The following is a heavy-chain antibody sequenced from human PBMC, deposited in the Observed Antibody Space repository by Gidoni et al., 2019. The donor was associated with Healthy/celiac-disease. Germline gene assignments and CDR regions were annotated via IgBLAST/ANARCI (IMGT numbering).Heavy chain of an antibody. V-gene: IGHV2-26*01. D-gene: IGHD3-16*02. CDR2: IFSNDEK. CDR3: ARIRVNYYYGMDV. CDR1: GFSLSNARMG. J-gene: IGHJ6*02. Sequence: QVTLKESGPVLVKPTETLTLTCTVSGFSLSNARMGVSWIRQPPGKALEWLAHIFSNDEKSYSTSLKSRLTISKDTSKSQVVLTMTNMDPVDTATYYCARIRVNYYYGMDVWGQGTTVTVSS.